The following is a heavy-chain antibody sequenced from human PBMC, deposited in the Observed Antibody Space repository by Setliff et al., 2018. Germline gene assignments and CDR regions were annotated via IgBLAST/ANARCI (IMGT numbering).Heavy chain of an antibody. Sequence: VKVSCKTSGYSFTVFGISWVRQAPGQGLEWMGWISPYYGNTNYAQQFQGRVTMTTDTSTTTAYMELTSLTSDDTALYYCVRGQGPRTVVAIPFDHWGQGTLVTVSS. CDR3: VRGQGPRTVVAIPFDH. V-gene: IGHV1-18*01. CDR2: ISPYYGNT. J-gene: IGHJ4*02. CDR1: GYSFTVFG. D-gene: IGHD3-22*01.